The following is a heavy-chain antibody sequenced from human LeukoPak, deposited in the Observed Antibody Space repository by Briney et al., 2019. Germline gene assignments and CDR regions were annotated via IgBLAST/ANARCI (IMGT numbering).Heavy chain of an antibody. Sequence: SETLSLTCTVSGGSISSSSYYWGWIRQPPGKGLEWIGSIYYSGSTYYNPSLKSRVTISVDTSKNQFSLKLSSVTAADTAVYYCARRYYDFWSGYPSHFDYWGQGTLVTVSS. CDR2: IYYSGST. V-gene: IGHV4-39*07. CDR1: GGSISSSSYY. CDR3: ARRYYDFWSGYPSHFDY. D-gene: IGHD3-3*01. J-gene: IGHJ4*02.